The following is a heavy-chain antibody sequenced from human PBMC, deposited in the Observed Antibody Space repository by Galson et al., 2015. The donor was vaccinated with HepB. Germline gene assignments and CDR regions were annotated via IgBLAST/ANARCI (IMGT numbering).Heavy chain of an antibody. Sequence: SVKVSCKASGYTFTSYGISWVRQAPGQGLEWMGWISAYNGNTNYAQKLQGRVTMTTDTSTSTAYMELRSLRSDDTAVYYCARVTEPGYSSGWYWFDPWGQGTLVTVSS. CDR2: ISAYNGNT. D-gene: IGHD6-19*01. V-gene: IGHV1-18*01. CDR1: GYTFTSYG. J-gene: IGHJ5*02. CDR3: ARVTEPGYSSGWYWFDP.